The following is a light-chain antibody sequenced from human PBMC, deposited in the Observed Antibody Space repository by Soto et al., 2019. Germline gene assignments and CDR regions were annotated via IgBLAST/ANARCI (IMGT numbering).Light chain of an antibody. CDR1: QSLGTNF. J-gene: IGKJ1*01. V-gene: IGKV3-20*01. Sequence: EIVLTQSPGTQSLSPGESGTLSCRASQSLGTNFLAWFQQKPGQAPRLLIYGASTRATGIPDRFSGSGSGTDFTLTITTLEPEDSAVYYCQHYGVSPRTFGQGTKVQIK. CDR3: QHYGVSPRT. CDR2: GAS.